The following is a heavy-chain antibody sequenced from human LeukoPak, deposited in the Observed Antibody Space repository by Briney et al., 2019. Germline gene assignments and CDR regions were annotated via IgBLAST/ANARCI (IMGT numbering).Heavy chain of an antibody. Sequence: SVKLSCKASGGTLTSYAISWVRPAPGQGLEWMGRIIPIFGTANYAQKFQGRVTITADKSTSTAYMELSSLRSEDTAVYYCARNYAYGDFSPFDYWGQGTLVTVSS. J-gene: IGHJ4*02. D-gene: IGHD4-17*01. CDR2: IIPIFGTA. CDR1: GGTLTSYA. CDR3: ARNYAYGDFSPFDY. V-gene: IGHV1-69*06.